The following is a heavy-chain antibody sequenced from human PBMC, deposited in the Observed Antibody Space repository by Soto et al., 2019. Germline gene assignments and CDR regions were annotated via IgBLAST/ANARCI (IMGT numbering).Heavy chain of an antibody. CDR1: GFTFSTYN. J-gene: IGHJ5*02. V-gene: IGHV3-48*01. CDR2: ISGSSSTI. D-gene: IGHD1-26*01. Sequence: PGGSLRLSCAASGFTFSTYNMNWVRLAPGKGLEWVSYISGSSSTIYYADSVKGRFTISRDNAKNSLYLQMNSLRVDDTAVYYCARDYSGSFNWFDPWGQGTLVTVPS. CDR3: ARDYSGSFNWFDP.